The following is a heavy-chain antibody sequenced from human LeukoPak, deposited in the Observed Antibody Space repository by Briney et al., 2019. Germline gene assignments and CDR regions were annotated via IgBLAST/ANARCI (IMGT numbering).Heavy chain of an antibody. CDR3: ATRGIVGATLDY. J-gene: IGHJ4*02. V-gene: IGHV1-46*01. Sequence: GASVKVSCKASGYTFTSYYMHWVRQAPGQGLEWMGIINPSGGSTSYAQKFQGRVTMTRDTSTSTVYMELSSLRSEDTAVYYCATRGIVGATLDYWGQGTLVTVSS. CDR2: INPSGGST. CDR1: GYTFTSYY. D-gene: IGHD1-26*01.